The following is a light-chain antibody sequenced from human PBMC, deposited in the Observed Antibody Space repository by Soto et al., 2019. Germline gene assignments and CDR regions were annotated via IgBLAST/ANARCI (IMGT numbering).Light chain of an antibody. Sequence: EIVLTQSPGPLSLSPGGRATLSCRASQSVSRNYVAWYQQKPGQAPRLLIFGASNRATGIPDRFSGSGSGTDFTLTISRLEPEDFAVYYCQQYGSSGTFGQGTKVDIK. CDR3: QQYGSSGT. CDR2: GAS. J-gene: IGKJ1*01. V-gene: IGKV3-20*01. CDR1: QSVSRNY.